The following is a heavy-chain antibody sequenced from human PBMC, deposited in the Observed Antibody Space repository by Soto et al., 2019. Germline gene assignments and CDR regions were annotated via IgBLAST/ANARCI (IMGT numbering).Heavy chain of an antibody. Sequence: PGGSLRLSCAASGFTFSSYWMHWVRQAPGKGLVWVSRINSDGSSTSYADSVKGRFTISRDNAKNTLYLQMNSLRAEDTAVYYCATGSDYDILTGLDYWGQGTLVTSPQ. CDR1: GFTFSSYW. V-gene: IGHV3-74*01. D-gene: IGHD3-9*01. CDR2: INSDGSST. CDR3: ATGSDYDILTGLDY. J-gene: IGHJ4*02.